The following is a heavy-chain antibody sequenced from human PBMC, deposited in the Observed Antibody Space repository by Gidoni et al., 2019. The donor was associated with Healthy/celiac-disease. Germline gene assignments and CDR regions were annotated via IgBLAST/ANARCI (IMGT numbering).Heavy chain of an antibody. CDR1: GFTFSSYW. Sequence: EVQLVESGGGLVQPGGSLRLSCAASGFTFSSYWMHWVRQAPGKGLVGVSRINSDGGSTSYADSVKGRFTISRDNAKNTLYLQMNSLRAEDTAVYCCARGGPRYYYDSSGYYLTDYWGQGTLVTVSS. D-gene: IGHD3-22*01. CDR2: INSDGGST. V-gene: IGHV3-74*01. CDR3: ARGGPRYYYDSSGYYLTDY. J-gene: IGHJ4*02.